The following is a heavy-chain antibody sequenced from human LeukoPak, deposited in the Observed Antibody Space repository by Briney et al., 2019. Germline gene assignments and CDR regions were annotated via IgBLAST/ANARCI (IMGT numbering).Heavy chain of an antibody. D-gene: IGHD3-10*01. CDR2: INHSGST. Sequence: SETLSLTCAVYGGSFSGYYWSWIRQPPGKGLEWIGEINHSGSTNYNPSLKSRVTISVDTSKNQFSLKLSSVTAADTAVYYCARDQYYGSGSPKWGQGTLVTVSS. V-gene: IGHV4-34*01. J-gene: IGHJ4*02. CDR1: GGSFSGYY. CDR3: ARDQYYGSGSPK.